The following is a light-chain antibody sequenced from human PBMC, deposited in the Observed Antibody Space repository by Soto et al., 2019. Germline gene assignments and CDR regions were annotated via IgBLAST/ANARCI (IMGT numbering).Light chain of an antibody. Sequence: DIQMTQSPSSLSASVGDRVTITCRASLPISKYLDWYQQKTGKIPNLLIYAASTLQAGVPSRLSGSGYGTDLTITISSMQTEDVEAYYCQKYNSDPLTFGGGTKVDI. CDR1: LPISKY. CDR3: QKYNSDPLT. CDR2: AAS. J-gene: IGKJ4*01. V-gene: IGKV1-27*01.